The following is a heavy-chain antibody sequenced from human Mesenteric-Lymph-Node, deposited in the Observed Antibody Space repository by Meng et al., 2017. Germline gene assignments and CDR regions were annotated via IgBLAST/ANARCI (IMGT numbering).Heavy chain of an antibody. V-gene: IGHV3-33*01. CDR1: GFTFSSYG. CDR3: ARDYDYVWGTPPDAFDI. CDR2: IWYDGSNK. Sequence: GESLKISCAASGFTFSSYGMHWVRQAPGKGLEWVAVIWYDGSNKYYADSVKGRFTISRDNAKNSLYLQMNSLRAEDTAVYYCARDYDYVWGTPPDAFDIWGQGTMVTVSS. D-gene: IGHD3-16*01. J-gene: IGHJ3*02.